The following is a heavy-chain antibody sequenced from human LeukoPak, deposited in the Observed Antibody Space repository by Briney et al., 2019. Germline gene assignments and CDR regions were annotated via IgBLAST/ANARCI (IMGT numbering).Heavy chain of an antibody. CDR3: AKARGPVISVVIFDY. Sequence: PGGSLRLSCAASGFTFNDYAMCWVRQAPGKGLEWVSAISGSDAGTYYADSVKGRFTISRDNSKNTLYLQMNSLRAEDTATYYCAKARGPVISVVIFDYWGQGTLVTVSS. V-gene: IGHV3-23*01. CDR1: GFTFNDYA. CDR2: ISGSDAGT. J-gene: IGHJ4*02. D-gene: IGHD3-22*01.